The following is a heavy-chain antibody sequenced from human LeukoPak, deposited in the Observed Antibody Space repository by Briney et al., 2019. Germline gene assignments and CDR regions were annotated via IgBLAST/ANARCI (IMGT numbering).Heavy chain of an antibody. V-gene: IGHV3-23*01. Sequence: GSLRLSCAASGFTFSNFAMMWVRQAPGKGLEWVSSITGDYATYSADPAKGRFTTSRDNSKNIVYLQMDSLRDDDTAVYYCAKGAASGLVDWFDPWGQGTLVTVSS. J-gene: IGHJ5*02. CDR3: AKGAASGLVDWFDP. CDR1: GFTFSNFA. CDR2: ITGDYAT. D-gene: IGHD3-22*01.